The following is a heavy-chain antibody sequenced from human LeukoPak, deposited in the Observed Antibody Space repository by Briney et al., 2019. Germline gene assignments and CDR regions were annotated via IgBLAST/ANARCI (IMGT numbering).Heavy chain of an antibody. CDR3: ASFPSGDKVATIIEVLDY. CDR2: IRYDGSNK. CDR1: GFTFSSYG. J-gene: IGHJ4*02. V-gene: IGHV3-30*02. Sequence: PGGSLRLSCAASGFTFSSYGMHWVRQAPGKGLEWVAFIRYDGSNKYYADSVKGRFTISRDNSKNTLYLQMNSLRAEDTAVYYCASFPSGDKVATIIEVLDYWGQGTLVTVSS. D-gene: IGHD5-12*01.